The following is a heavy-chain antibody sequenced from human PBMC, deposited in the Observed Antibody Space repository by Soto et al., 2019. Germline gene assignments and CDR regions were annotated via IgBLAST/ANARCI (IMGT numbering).Heavy chain of an antibody. CDR2: INSDGSST. D-gene: IGHD2-15*01. CDR1: GFTFSSYW. J-gene: IGHJ6*03. Sequence: GGSLRLSCAASGFTFSSYWMHWVRQAPGKGLVWVSRINSDGSSTSYADSVKGRFTTSRDNAKNTLYLQMNSLRAEDTAVYYCARDGYCSGGSCYGGEYYYYYYMDVWGKGTTVTVSS. CDR3: ARDGYCSGGSCYGGEYYYYYYMDV. V-gene: IGHV3-74*01.